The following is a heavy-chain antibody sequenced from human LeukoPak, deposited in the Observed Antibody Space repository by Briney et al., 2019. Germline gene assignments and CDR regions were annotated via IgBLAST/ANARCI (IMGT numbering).Heavy chain of an antibody. CDR2: IYYSGST. Sequence: SETLSLTCTVSGGSISSYYWSWIRQPPGKGLEWIGYIYYSGSTNYNPSLKSRVTISVDTSKSHFSLKLSSVTAADTAVYYCARSYGSWYGMDVWGQGTTVTVSS. J-gene: IGHJ6*02. CDR3: ARSYGSWYGMDV. D-gene: IGHD6-13*01. CDR1: GGSISSYY. V-gene: IGHV4-59*01.